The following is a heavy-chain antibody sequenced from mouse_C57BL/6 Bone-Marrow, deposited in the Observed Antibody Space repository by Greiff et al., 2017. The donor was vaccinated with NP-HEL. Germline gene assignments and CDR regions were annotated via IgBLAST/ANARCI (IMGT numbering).Heavy chain of an antibody. CDR1: GYTFTDYY. CDR3: ASLKYYGSRYYFDY. J-gene: IGHJ2*01. V-gene: IGHV1-26*01. D-gene: IGHD1-1*01. CDR2: INPNNGGT. Sequence: EVQLQQSGPELVKPGASVKISCKASGYTFTDYYMNWVKQSHGKSLEWIGDINPNNGGTSYNQKFKGKATLTVDKSSSTAYMELRSLTSEDSAVYYCASLKYYGSRYYFDYWGQGTTLTVSS.